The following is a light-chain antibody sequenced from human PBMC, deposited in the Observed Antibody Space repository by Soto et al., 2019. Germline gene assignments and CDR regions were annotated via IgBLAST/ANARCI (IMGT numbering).Light chain of an antibody. CDR1: QSVSSSY. J-gene: IGKJ3*01. CDR2: GAS. Sequence: EIVLTQSPGTLSFSPGERDTLSCSARQSVSSSYLVWYQKKPGQAPGLLIDGASSRATGITDRFSGSRSGTDFALTISRMEPEDLAVYYCQQYDSSRFSVGRGTNVDIK. V-gene: IGKV3-20*01. CDR3: QQYDSSRFS.